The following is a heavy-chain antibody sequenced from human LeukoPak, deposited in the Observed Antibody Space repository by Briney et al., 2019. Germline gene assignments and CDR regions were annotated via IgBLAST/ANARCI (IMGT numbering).Heavy chain of an antibody. Sequence: SETLSLTCTVSGYSISSGYYWGWIRQPPGKGLEWIGSIYHSGSTYYNPSLKSRVTISVDTSKNQFSLKLSSVTAADTAVYYCAREPPYYYYYYMDVWGKGTTVTVSS. CDR1: GYSISSGYY. CDR2: IYHSGST. J-gene: IGHJ6*03. V-gene: IGHV4-38-2*02. CDR3: AREPPYYYYYYMDV.